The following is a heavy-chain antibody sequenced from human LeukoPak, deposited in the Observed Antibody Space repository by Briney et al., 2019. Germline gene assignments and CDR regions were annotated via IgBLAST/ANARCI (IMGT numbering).Heavy chain of an antibody. CDR3: ARLERPGYYYYYMDV. CDR1: GGSFSGYY. Sequence: SETLSLTCAVYGGSFSGYYWSWIRQPPGKGLEWIGYIYYSGSTNYNPSLKSRVTISVDTSKNQFSLKLSSVTAADTAVYYCARLERPGYYYYYMDVWGKGTTVTVSS. D-gene: IGHD1-1*01. V-gene: IGHV4-59*01. J-gene: IGHJ6*03. CDR2: IYYSGST.